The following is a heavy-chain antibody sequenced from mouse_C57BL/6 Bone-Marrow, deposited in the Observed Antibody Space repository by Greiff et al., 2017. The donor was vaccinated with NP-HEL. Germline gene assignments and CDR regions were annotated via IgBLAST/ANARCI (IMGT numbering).Heavy chain of an antibody. Sequence: VQLQQSGPELMKPGASVKLSCKATGYTFTGYWIEWVKQRPGHGLEWIGEILPGSGITNYNEKFKGKATFTADTSSNTAYMQLSSLTTEDSAIYYCARSDGNRWYFDYWGQGTTLTVSS. CDR2: ILPGSGIT. CDR1: GYTFTGYW. V-gene: IGHV1-9*01. D-gene: IGHD2-1*01. J-gene: IGHJ2*01. CDR3: ARSDGNRWYFDY.